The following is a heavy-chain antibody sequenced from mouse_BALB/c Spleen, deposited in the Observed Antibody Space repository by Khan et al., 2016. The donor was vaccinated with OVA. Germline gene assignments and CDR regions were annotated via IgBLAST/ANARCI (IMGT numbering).Heavy chain of an antibody. Sequence: EVQLQESGGGLVKPGGSLKLSCEVSGFAFNSYDMSWVRQTPEKRLEWVATISSTGTYTNYPDSVKGRFTISRDTARNTLYLQMSSLRSEDTALYYCTRPSYYGNPWFTYWGQGTLVTVSA. V-gene: IGHV5-9*02. J-gene: IGHJ3*01. CDR1: GFAFNSYD. D-gene: IGHD2-10*01. CDR3: TRPSYYGNPWFTY. CDR2: ISSTGTYT.